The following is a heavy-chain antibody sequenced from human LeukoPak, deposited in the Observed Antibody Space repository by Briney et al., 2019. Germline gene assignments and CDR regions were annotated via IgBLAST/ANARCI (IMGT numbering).Heavy chain of an antibody. CDR1: GGSISTSNYY. J-gene: IGHJ4*02. Sequence: SETLSLTCTVSGGSISTSNYYWGWIRQPPGKGLEWIGSIYYSGSTYYNPPLKSRVPISVDSSKNQFSLKLSSVTAADTAVYYCARTYYDFWSGYLYWGQGTLVTVSS. D-gene: IGHD3-3*01. V-gene: IGHV4-39*07. CDR3: ARTYYDFWSGYLY. CDR2: IYYSGST.